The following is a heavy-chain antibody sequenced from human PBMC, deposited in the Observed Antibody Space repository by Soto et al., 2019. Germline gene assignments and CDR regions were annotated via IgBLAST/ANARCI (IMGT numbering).Heavy chain of an antibody. D-gene: IGHD2-21*02. V-gene: IGHV1-18*01. Sequence: QVQLVQSGAEVKKPGASVKVSCKASGYTFTSYGISWVRQAPGQGLEWMGWISAYNGNTNYAQKLQGRVTMTTDTPTSTAYMELRSLRSDDTAVYYCATGAYCGGDCYSYWYCDLWGRGTLVTVSS. CDR2: ISAYNGNT. J-gene: IGHJ2*01. CDR1: GYTFTSYG. CDR3: ATGAYCGGDCYSYWYCDL.